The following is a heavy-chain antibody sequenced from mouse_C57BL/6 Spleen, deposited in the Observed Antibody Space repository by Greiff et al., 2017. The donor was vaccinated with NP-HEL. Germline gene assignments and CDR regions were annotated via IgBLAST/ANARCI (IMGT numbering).Heavy chain of an antibody. CDR3: ARSPLSYGFDY. J-gene: IGHJ2*01. CDR1: GYTFTSYW. CDR2: IHPNSGST. V-gene: IGHV1-64*01. Sequence: QVQLKQPGAELVKPGASVKLSCKASGYTFTSYWMHWVKQRPGQGLEWIGMIHPNSGSTNYNEKFKSKATLTVDKSSSTAYMQLSSLTSEDSAVYYCARSPLSYGFDYWGQGTTLTVSS. D-gene: IGHD1-1*01.